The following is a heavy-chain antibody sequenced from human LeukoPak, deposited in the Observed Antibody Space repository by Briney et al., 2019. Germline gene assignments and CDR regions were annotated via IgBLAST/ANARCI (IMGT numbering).Heavy chain of an antibody. V-gene: IGHV4-4*02. CDR3: ARFTPQGYGWGGYNRFDP. D-gene: IGHD3-16*01. J-gene: IGHJ5*02. CDR1: GGSISRTNW. Sequence: SETLSLTCAVSGGSISRTNWWSWVRQPPGKGLEWIGEIYHSGNTNYNPSLKSRVTISVDTSKNQFSLNLTSVTAADTAVYYCARFTPQGYGWGGYNRFDPWGQGTLVTVSS. CDR2: IYHSGNT.